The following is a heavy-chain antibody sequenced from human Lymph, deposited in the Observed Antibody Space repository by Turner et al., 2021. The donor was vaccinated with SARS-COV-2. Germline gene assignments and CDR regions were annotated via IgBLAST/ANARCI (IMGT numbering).Heavy chain of an antibody. J-gene: IGHJ4*02. CDR3: ASDGSGPLGY. V-gene: IGHV1-69*04. CDR1: GGTFSSYA. D-gene: IGHD1-1*01. Sequence: VQLEQSGAEVNNPGSSVKVSCKASGGTFSSYALSGVRQAPGQGLEWVGGIIPILGLAIDAQKFQGRDKITADKSTTTVYMELSSLRSEDTAVYYCASDGSGPLGYWGQGTLVTVSS. CDR2: IIPILGLA.